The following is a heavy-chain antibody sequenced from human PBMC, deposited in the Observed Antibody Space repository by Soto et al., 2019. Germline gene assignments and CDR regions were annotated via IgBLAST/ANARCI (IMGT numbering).Heavy chain of an antibody. Sequence: GGSLRLSCVASGFTFSSNAMICVRQAPGKGLEWVSAIGSSGATTYYADSVKGRFTISRDNSKNTVYLQMNSLRVEDTAVYYCAKAFGTYYFDHWGQGTLVTGSS. CDR2: IGSSGATT. D-gene: IGHD3-16*01. J-gene: IGHJ4*02. V-gene: IGHV3-23*01. CDR1: GFTFSSNA. CDR3: AKAFGTYYFDH.